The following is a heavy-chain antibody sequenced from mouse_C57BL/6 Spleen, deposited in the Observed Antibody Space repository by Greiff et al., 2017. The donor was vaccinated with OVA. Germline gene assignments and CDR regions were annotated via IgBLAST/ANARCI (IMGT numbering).Heavy chain of an antibody. CDR3: ARWEITTRGKYYFDY. J-gene: IGHJ2*01. D-gene: IGHD2-4*01. CDR2: IHPNSGST. V-gene: IGHV1-64*01. Sequence: QVQLQQPGAELVKPGASVKLSCKASGYTFTSYWMHWVKQRPGQGLEWIGMIHPNSGSTNYNEKFKSKATLTVDKSSSTAYMQLSSLTSEDSAVYYCARWEITTRGKYYFDYWGQGTTLTVSS. CDR1: GYTFTSYW.